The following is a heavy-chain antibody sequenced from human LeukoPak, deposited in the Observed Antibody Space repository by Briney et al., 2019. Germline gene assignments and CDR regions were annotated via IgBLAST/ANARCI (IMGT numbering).Heavy chain of an antibody. Sequence: ASVKVSCKASGYTFTRYGISWVRQAPGQGLEWMGGIIPIFGTANYAQKFQGRVTITADKSTSTACMGLSSLRSEDTAVYYCARDYYDFWSGPQQTYYFDYWGQGTLVTVSS. CDR1: GYTFTRYG. J-gene: IGHJ4*02. D-gene: IGHD3-3*01. CDR3: ARDYYDFWSGPQQTYYFDY. V-gene: IGHV1-69*06. CDR2: IIPIFGTA.